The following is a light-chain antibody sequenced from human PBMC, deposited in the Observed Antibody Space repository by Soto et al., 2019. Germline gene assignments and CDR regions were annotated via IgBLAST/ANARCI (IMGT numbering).Light chain of an antibody. CDR2: AAT. CDR1: QDINSR. Sequence: DIQMTQSPSSVSASVGDTVTITCRASQDINSRLAWFQQQPGRPPKXVIQAATMLQSGFPSRFAGSGSGRDFTITIHTLQPEDSATYYCLQVANFPRTFGQGTKVDIK. V-gene: IGKV1-12*01. J-gene: IGKJ1*01. CDR3: LQVANFPRT.